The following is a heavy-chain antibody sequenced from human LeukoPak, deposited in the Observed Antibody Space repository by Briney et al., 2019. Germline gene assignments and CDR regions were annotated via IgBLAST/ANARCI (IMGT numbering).Heavy chain of an antibody. Sequence: ASVKVSCKAAGYTFTSYDINWVRQATGQGLEWMGWMDPNSGNTGYAQKFQGRVTMTSKTSISTAYMELSSLRSEDTAVYYCARDALCKGLFHYYYYSGMDVWGQGTTVTVSS. J-gene: IGHJ6*02. CDR3: ARDALCKGLFHYYYYSGMDV. CDR2: MDPNSGNT. V-gene: IGHV1-8*01. D-gene: IGHD2-21*01. CDR1: GYTFTSYD.